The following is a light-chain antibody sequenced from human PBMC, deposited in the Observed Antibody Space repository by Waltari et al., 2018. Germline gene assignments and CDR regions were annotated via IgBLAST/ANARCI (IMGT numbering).Light chain of an antibody. J-gene: IGLJ2*01. V-gene: IGLV2-8*01. CDR1: SSDVGGDNY. CDR3: SSYAGSNKGV. Sequence: QSALTHPPSASGSPGQSVTISCTGTSSDVGGDNYVSWYPQHPGKAPKLMIYEVSKRPSGVADRFSGSKSGDTASLTVSGLQAEEEADYYCSSYAGSNKGVFGGGTKLTVL. CDR2: EVS.